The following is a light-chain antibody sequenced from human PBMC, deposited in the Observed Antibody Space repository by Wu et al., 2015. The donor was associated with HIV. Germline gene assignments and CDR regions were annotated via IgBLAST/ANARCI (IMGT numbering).Light chain of an antibody. Sequence: EVVLTQSPGTLSLSPGESATLSCRASQRVNTKYLAWYQQKFGQAPRLLIYGSSNRATGVPDRFSGSGSGTDFSLTISRLEPEDFAVYYCQRYGSSSYTFGQGTKLETK. V-gene: IGKV3-20*01. J-gene: IGKJ2*01. CDR1: QRVNTKY. CDR3: QRYGSSSYT. CDR2: GSS.